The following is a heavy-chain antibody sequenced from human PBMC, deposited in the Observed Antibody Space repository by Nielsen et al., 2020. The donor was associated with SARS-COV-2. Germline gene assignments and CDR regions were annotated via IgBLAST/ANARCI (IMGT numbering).Heavy chain of an antibody. CDR3: ARHEDGAFDY. J-gene: IGHJ4*02. D-gene: IGHD5-24*01. CDR1: GVSLRLYY. V-gene: IGHV4-59*08. Sequence: SETLSLTCPVSGVSLRLYYWSWILHPPVNVLDFIGYIYSSGSTNYPPSLKSRVTLSVDTSKNQFSLKLSSVTAADTAVYYCARHEDGAFDYWGQGTLVTVSS. CDR2: IYSSGST.